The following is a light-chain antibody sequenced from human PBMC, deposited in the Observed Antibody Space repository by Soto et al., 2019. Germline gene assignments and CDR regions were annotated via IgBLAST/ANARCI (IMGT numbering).Light chain of an antibody. J-gene: IGLJ3*02. CDR1: KLGDKH. V-gene: IGLV3-1*01. CDR2: QDN. CDR3: QAWDASVGV. Sequence: SYELTQPPSVSVSPGQTASITCSGDKLGDKHACWYQQKPGQSPVLVIYQDNKRPSGIPERFSGSSSGNTATLTISGTQAMDEADYYCQAWDASVGVFGGGTKLTVL.